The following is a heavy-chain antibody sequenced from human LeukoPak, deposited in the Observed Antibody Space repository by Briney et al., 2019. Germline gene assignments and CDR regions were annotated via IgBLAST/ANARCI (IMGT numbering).Heavy chain of an antibody. D-gene: IGHD1-26*01. CDR2: IWYDGSNK. J-gene: IGHJ4*02. CDR1: GFTFSSYG. CDR3: ARDRSYSGSYDY. Sequence: GGSLRLSCAASGFTFSSYGMHWVRQAPGKGLEWVAVIWYDGSNKYYADSVKGRFTISRDNSKNTLYLQMNSLRAEDTAVYYCARDRSYSGSYDYWGQGTLVTVSS. V-gene: IGHV3-33*01.